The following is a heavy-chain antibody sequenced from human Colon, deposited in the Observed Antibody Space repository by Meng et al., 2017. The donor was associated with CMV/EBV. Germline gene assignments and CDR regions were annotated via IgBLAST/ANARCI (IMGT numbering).Heavy chain of an antibody. CDR2: IYHTGST. D-gene: IGHD3-16*01. J-gene: IGHJ5*02. V-gene: IGHV4-4*02. CDR3: ARGRDYVWGT. Sequence: SETLSLTCAISGDSISSSGVWWSWVRQPPGKGLEWIGEIYHTGSTNYNPSLMSRVTISVDKSKNQFSLKLISVTAADTAVYYCARGRDYVWGTWGQGTLVTVSS. CDR1: GDSISSSGVW.